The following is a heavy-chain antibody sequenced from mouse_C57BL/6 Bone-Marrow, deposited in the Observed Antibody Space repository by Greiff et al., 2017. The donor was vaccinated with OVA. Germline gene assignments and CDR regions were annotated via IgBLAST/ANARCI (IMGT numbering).Heavy chain of an antibody. CDR2: IDPSDSYT. Sequence: QVQLQQPGAELVRPGTSVTLSCKASGYTFTSYWMHWVKQRPGQGLEWIGVIDPSDSYTNYNQKFKGKATLTVDTSSSTAYMQLSSLTSEDSAVYYCARDGLYYAMDYWGQGTSVTVSS. J-gene: IGHJ4*01. CDR3: ARDGLYYAMDY. V-gene: IGHV1-59*01. D-gene: IGHD1-1*01. CDR1: GYTFTSYW.